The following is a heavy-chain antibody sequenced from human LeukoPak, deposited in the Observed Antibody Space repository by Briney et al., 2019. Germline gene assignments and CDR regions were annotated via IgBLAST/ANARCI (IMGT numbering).Heavy chain of an antibody. CDR1: GFTFSSYG. J-gene: IGHJ4*02. Sequence: GGSLRLSCAASGFTFSSYGMHWVRQAPGKGLGWVAVIWYDGSNKYYADSVKGRFTISRDNSKNTLYLQMNSLRAEDTAVYYCARDGSWGYFDYWGQGTLVTVSS. CDR2: IWYDGSNK. D-gene: IGHD6-13*01. CDR3: ARDGSWGYFDY. V-gene: IGHV3-33*01.